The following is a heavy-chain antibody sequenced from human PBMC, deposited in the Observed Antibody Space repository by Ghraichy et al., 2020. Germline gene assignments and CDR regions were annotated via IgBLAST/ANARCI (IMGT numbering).Heavy chain of an antibody. CDR3: AKDPPLEMATSYFDY. CDR1: GFTFSSYG. Sequence: GGSLRLSCAASGFTFSSYGMHWVRHAPGKGLEWVAFIRYDGSNKYYADSVKCRFTISRDNSKNTLYLQMNSLRADDTAVYYCAKDPPLEMATSYFDYWGQGTLVTVSS. J-gene: IGHJ4*02. CDR2: IRYDGSNK. V-gene: IGHV3-30*02. D-gene: IGHD5-24*01.